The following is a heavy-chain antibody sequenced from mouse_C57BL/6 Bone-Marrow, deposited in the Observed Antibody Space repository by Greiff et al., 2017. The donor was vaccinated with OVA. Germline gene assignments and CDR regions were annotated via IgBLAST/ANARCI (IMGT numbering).Heavy chain of an antibody. J-gene: IGHJ3*01. CDR1: GYSFTGYY. CDR2: INPSTGGT. V-gene: IGHV1-42*01. CDR3: ARQEINYYGSSSFAD. Sequence: EVQLQQSGPELVKPGASVKISCKASGYSFTGYYMNWVKQSPEKSLEWIGEINPSTGGTTYNQKFKAKATLTVAKSSSTAYMQLKSLTSEDSAVYCCARQEINYYGSSSFADWGQGTLVTVSA. D-gene: IGHD1-1*01.